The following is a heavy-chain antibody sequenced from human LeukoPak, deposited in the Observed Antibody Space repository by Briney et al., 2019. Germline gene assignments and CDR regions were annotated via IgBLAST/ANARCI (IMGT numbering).Heavy chain of an antibody. D-gene: IGHD4-17*01. V-gene: IGHV3-23*01. J-gene: IGHJ4*02. Sequence: GGSLRLSCVASGFTFPNYAMSWVRQAPGKGLEWVSGINAGGRYSYYADSVKGRFTISRDNSKNTLYLQMNSLRVEDTAVYYWGKGLDYGDYLDYGGQGPLVTVSS. CDR3: GKGLDYGDYLDY. CDR2: INAGGRYS. CDR1: GFTFPNYA.